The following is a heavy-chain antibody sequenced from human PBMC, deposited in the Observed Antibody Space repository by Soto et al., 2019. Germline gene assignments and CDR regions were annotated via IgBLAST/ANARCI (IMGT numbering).Heavy chain of an antibody. CDR1: GGSISSSSYY. CDR2: IYYSGST. CDR3: ARHLSLRGLRFFRWFDP. Sequence: QLQLQESGPGLVKPSETLSLTCTVSGGSISSSSYYWGWIRQPPGKGLEWIGSIYYSGSTYYNPSLKSRVTISVDTSKNQFSLKLSSVTAADTAVYYCARHLSLRGLRFFRWFDPWGQGTLVTVSS. J-gene: IGHJ5*02. D-gene: IGHD3-3*01. V-gene: IGHV4-39*01.